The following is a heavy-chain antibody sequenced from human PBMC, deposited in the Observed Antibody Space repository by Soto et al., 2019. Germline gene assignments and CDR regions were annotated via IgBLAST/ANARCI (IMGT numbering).Heavy chain of an antibody. J-gene: IGHJ6*03. D-gene: IGHD3-3*01. Sequence: ASVKVSCKASGYTFTSYDINWVRQATGQGLEWMGWMNPNSGNTGYAQKFQGRVTMTRNTSISTAYMELSSLRSEDTAVYYCARAREYDNVLRFLEWLPEYYYYYYMDVWGKGTTVTVSS. CDR2: MNPNSGNT. V-gene: IGHV1-8*01. CDR3: ARAREYDNVLRFLEWLPEYYYYYYMDV. CDR1: GYTFTSYD.